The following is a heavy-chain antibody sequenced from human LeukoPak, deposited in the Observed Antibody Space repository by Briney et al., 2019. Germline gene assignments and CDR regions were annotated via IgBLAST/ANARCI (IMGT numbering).Heavy chain of an antibody. V-gene: IGHV3-30-3*01. CDR3: ARESTVVAYFDY. CDR1: GFTFSSYA. J-gene: IGHJ4*02. CDR2: ISYDGSNK. D-gene: IGHD4-23*01. Sequence: PGGSLRLSCAASGFTFSSYAMHWVRQAPGKGLEWVAVISYDGSNKYYADSVKGRFTISRDNSKNTLYLQMNSLRAEDTAVYYCARESTVVAYFDYWGQGTLVTVSS.